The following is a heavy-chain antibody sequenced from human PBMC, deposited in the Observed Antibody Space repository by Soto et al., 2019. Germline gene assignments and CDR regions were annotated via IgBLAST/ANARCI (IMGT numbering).Heavy chain of an antibody. V-gene: IGHV3-48*03. CDR3: AXDQEAGSFFPYYYGMDV. Sequence: GGSLRLSCATSGLTFSSYEMNWVRQAPGKGLEWVSYISSSGSTIYYADSVKGRFTISRDNAKNSLYLQMDSLRAEDTAVYYCAXDQEAGSFFPYYYGMDVWGQGTTVTVSS. J-gene: IGHJ6*02. CDR2: ISSSGSTI. D-gene: IGHD6-13*01. CDR1: GLTFSSYE.